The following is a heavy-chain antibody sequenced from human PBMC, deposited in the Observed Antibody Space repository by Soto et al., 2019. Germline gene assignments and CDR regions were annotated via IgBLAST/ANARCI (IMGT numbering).Heavy chain of an antibody. V-gene: IGHV1-2*02. Sequence: QVLLVQSGAEVKKPGASVKVSCMASGYNFIAQNIHWVRQAPGLGLEWMRKMNPNSGGSDYAQEFQGRVTVPRDSSISTVYMELTSLKSDDTAVYYCARERHLNSPSDAFDLWGQGTMVIVSS. CDR1: GYNFIAQN. CDR2: MNPNSGGS. D-gene: IGHD1-7*01. J-gene: IGHJ3*01. CDR3: ARERHLNSPSDAFDL.